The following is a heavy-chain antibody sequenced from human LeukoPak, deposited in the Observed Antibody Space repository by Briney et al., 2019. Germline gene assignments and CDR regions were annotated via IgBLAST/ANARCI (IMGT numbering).Heavy chain of an antibody. CDR1: GFTFSSYG. Sequence: GGSLRLSCAASGFTFSSYGMHWVRQAPGKGLDWVAVISYDGSNKYYADSVKDRSTISRDNSKNTLYLQMNSLRAEDTAVYYCAKDLRVAPLSSSWYFWGQGTLVTVSS. D-gene: IGHD6-13*01. CDR3: AKDLRVAPLSSSWYF. CDR2: ISYDGSNK. V-gene: IGHV3-30*18. J-gene: IGHJ4*02.